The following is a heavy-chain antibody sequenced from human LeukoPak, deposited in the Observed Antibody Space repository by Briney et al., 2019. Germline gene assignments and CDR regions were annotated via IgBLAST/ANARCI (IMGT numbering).Heavy chain of an antibody. D-gene: IGHD1-7*01. CDR1: GFTFSSYG. CDR3: AKPLPTTAGLRTYYFDY. V-gene: IGHV3-23*01. J-gene: IGHJ4*02. Sequence: GGSLRLSCAASGFTFSSYGMSWVRQAPGKGLEWVSAISGSGGSTYYADSVKGRFTISRDNSKNTLYLQMNSLRAEDTAVYYCAKPLPTTAGLRTYYFDYWGQGTLVTVSS. CDR2: ISGSGGST.